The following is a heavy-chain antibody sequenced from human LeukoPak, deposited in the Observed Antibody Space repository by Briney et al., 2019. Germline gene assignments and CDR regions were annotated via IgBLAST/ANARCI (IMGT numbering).Heavy chain of an antibody. J-gene: IGHJ4*02. Sequence: SVKVSCKASGGTFSSYAISWVRQATGHRLEWMGRIIPIFGTANYAQKFQGRVTITTDESTSTADMELSSLRSEDTAVYYCARDRSSSGWYETGPFDYWGQGTLVTVSS. CDR1: GGTFSSYA. CDR3: ARDRSSSGWYETGPFDY. CDR2: IIPIFGTA. D-gene: IGHD6-19*01. V-gene: IGHV1-69*05.